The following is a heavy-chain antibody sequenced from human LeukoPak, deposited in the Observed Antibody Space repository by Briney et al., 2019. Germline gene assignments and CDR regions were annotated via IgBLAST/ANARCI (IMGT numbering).Heavy chain of an antibody. V-gene: IGHV3-23*01. J-gene: IGHJ4*02. CDR3: ARAPFKSRGDYFDF. Sequence: GGSLRLSCAASGFTFSSHAMSWVRQAPGKGLECVSHISGTGSSTYYADSVKGRFTISRENSKNTLFLQMNRLRAEVSAVYYCARAPFKSRGDYFDFWGQATLVTVSS. D-gene: IGHD3-10*01. CDR2: ISGTGSST. CDR1: GFTFSSHA.